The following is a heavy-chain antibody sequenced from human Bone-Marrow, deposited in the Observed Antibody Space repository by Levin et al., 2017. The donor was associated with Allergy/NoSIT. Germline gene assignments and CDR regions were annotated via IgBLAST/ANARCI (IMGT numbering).Heavy chain of an antibody. D-gene: IGHD1/OR15-1a*01. CDR3: AKGGFREVAQLIRVDWFDP. V-gene: IGHV3-23*01. CDR2: INNDGGSA. J-gene: IGHJ5*02. CDR1: GVSLSTYA. Sequence: GGSLRLSCEVTGVSLSTYAMTWVRQAPGRGLEWVSTINNDGGSALYADSVKGRFTISRDNSMKMVYLQMNNVRADDTAIYYCAKGGFREVAQLIRVDWFDPWGQGTLVTVSS.